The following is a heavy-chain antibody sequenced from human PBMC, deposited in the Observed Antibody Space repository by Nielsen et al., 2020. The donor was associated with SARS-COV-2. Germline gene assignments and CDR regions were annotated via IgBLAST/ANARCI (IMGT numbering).Heavy chain of an antibody. CDR1: GYTFTSYA. V-gene: IGHV7-4-1*02. Sequence: ASVKVSCKASGYTFTSYAMNWVRQAPGQGLEWMGWISTNTGNPTYAQGFTGRFVFSLDTSVSTAYLQISSLKAEDTAVYYCARAAPGSSWYYYGTDVWGQGTTVTVSS. CDR2: ISTNTGNP. D-gene: IGHD6-13*01. CDR3: ARAAPGSSWYYYGTDV. J-gene: IGHJ6*02.